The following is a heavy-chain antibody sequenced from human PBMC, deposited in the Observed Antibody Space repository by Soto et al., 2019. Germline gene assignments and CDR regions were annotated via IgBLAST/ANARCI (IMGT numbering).Heavy chain of an antibody. V-gene: IGHV4-59*01. Sequence: QVQLQESGPGLVKPSETLSLTCTVSAGGSIRRYYWSWIRQPPGKGLEWIGYIYYSGSTNYNPSHKSRVAISVDTSKNQFSLKRSSVTAADTAVYYCARNYGHAFDIWGQGTMVTLSS. CDR2: IYYSGST. D-gene: IGHD1-7*01. J-gene: IGHJ3*02. CDR1: AGGSIRRYY. CDR3: ARNYGHAFDI.